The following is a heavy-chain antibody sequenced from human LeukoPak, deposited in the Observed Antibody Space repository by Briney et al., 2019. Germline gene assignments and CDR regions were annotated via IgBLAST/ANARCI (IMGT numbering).Heavy chain of an antibody. CDR2: IYTGGNT. Sequence: AGGSLRLSCAASGFTVDSNYLSWVRQAPGKGLEWVSTIYTGGNTYYAASVKGRFTISRDFSKNTVFLHMNSLRAEDTAMYYCATYDSWSGYNIAYWGQGTLVTVSS. V-gene: IGHV3-53*01. CDR1: GFTVDSNY. D-gene: IGHD3-3*01. J-gene: IGHJ4*02. CDR3: ATYDSWSGYNIAY.